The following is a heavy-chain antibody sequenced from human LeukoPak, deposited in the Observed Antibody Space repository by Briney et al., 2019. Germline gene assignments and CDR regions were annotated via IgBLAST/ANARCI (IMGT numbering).Heavy chain of an antibody. D-gene: IGHD3-3*01. CDR3: ARLEWWFDP. V-gene: IGHV3-66*01. Sequence: GGSLRLSCAASGFTVNNNYVNWVRQAPGKGLEWVSVIYSGGSTYYADSVKGRFTISRDNSKNTVYLQMNSLRAEGTAVYYCARLEWWFDPWGQGTLVTVSS. J-gene: IGHJ5*02. CDR2: IYSGGST. CDR1: GFTVNNNY.